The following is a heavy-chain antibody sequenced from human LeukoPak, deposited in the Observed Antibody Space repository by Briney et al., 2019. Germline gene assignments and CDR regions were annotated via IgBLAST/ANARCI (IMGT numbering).Heavy chain of an antibody. J-gene: IGHJ4*02. CDR3: ARVSHLEWLHDTIFDY. D-gene: IGHD3-3*01. Sequence: KPSETLSLTCTVSGGSISSGDYYWSWIRQPPGKGLEWIGEINHSGSTNYNPSLKSRVTISVDKSKNQFSLKLSSVTAADTAVYYCARVSHLEWLHDTIFDYWGQGTLVTVSS. CDR1: GGSISSGDYY. CDR2: INHSGST. V-gene: IGHV4-39*07.